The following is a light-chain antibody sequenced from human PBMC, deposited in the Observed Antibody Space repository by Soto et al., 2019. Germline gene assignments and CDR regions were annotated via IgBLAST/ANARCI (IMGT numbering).Light chain of an antibody. Sequence: DIQMAQFPSSLSASVGDRVTITCRSSQTIRVYLNWYQHRPGKAPTVLIYGATKLQSGVSPRFSGSVSGTEYTLTINSLQPEDIATYYLQQSYSSAWTLGQGTRV. CDR3: QQSYSSAWT. J-gene: IGKJ1*01. CDR2: GAT. CDR1: QTIRVY. V-gene: IGKV1-39*01.